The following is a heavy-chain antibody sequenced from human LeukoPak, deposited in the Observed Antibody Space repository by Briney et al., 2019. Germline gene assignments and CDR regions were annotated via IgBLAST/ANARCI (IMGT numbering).Heavy chain of an antibody. CDR2: ISSSRSTI. J-gene: IGHJ4*02. Sequence: GGSLRLSCAASGFSFNRYNMNWVRQAPGKGLEWVSYISSSRSTIYYADSVKGRFTISRDIAKKSLYLQMNSLRVEDTAVYYCARDLGLDGDWGQGTLVTVSS. D-gene: IGHD6-19*01. V-gene: IGHV3-48*01. CDR1: GFSFNRYN. CDR3: ARDLGLDGD.